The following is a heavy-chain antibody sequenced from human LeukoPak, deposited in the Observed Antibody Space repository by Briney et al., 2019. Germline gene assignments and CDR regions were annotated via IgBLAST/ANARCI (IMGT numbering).Heavy chain of an antibody. CDR1: GCSISRYY. J-gene: IGHJ3*02. CDR3: AARIAAAGTFAFDI. V-gene: IGHV4-4*07. Sequence: SETLSLTCTVSGCSISRYYWSWIRQPAGKGLEWIGRIYTSGSTNYNPSLKSRVTMSVDTSKNQFSLKLSSVTAADTAVYYCAARIAAAGTFAFDIWGQGTMVTVSS. CDR2: IYTSGST. D-gene: IGHD6-13*01.